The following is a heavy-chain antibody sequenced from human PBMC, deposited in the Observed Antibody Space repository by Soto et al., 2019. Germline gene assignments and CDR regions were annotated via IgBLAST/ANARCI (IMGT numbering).Heavy chain of an antibody. Sequence: PGGSLRLSCAASGFTFSNAWMNWFRQAPGKGLEWVGRIKSKTDGGTTDYAAPVKGRFTISRDDSKNTLYLQMNSLKTEDTAVYVCTTGCNLGYHAWPGHPADWGHATL. V-gene: IGHV3-15*07. CDR3: TTGCNLGYHAWPGHPAD. D-gene: IGHD5-18*01. CDR2: IKSKTDGGTT. J-gene: IGHJ4*01. CDR1: GFTFSNAW.